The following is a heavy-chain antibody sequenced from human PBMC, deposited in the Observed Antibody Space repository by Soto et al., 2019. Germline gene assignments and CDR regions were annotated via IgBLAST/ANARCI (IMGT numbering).Heavy chain of an antibody. CDR2: INSDGSST. Sequence: GGSLRLSCAASGFTFSSYWMHWVRQAPGKGLVWVSRINSDGSSTSYADSVKGRFTISRDNAKNTLYLQMNSLRAEDTAVYYCARDFHYGSHYGMDVWGQGTTVTAP. CDR1: GFTFSSYW. V-gene: IGHV3-74*01. CDR3: ARDFHYGSHYGMDV. J-gene: IGHJ6*02. D-gene: IGHD3-10*01.